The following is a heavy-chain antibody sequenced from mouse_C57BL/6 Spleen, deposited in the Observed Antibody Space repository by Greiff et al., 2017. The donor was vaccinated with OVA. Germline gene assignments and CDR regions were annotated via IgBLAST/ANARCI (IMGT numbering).Heavy chain of an antibody. J-gene: IGHJ4*01. Sequence: EVKLVESGGGLVKPGGSLKLSCAASGFTFSSYALSWFRHPPEKMLEWVATLSDGGRYTYYPDNVKGRFTISRDNAKNNLYLQMSHLKSEDTARYYCASRDGYYARDDWGKGTSVTVSS. CDR1: GFTFSSYA. D-gene: IGHD2-3*01. CDR3: ASRDGYYARDD. CDR2: LSDGGRYT. V-gene: IGHV5-4*03.